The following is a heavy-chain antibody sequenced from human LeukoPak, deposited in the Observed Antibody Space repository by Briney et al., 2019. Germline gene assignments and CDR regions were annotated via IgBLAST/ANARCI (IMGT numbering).Heavy chain of an antibody. CDR1: GFTFDDYA. CDR3: AKDAGSSPFDI. V-gene: IGHV3-9*01. Sequence: GGSLRLSCAASGFTFDDYAMHWVRQAPGKGLEWVSGISWNSGSIGYADSVKGRFTISRDNSKNTLYLQMNSLRAEDTAVYYCAKDAGSSPFDIWGQGTMVTVSS. J-gene: IGHJ3*02. D-gene: IGHD2-15*01. CDR2: ISWNSGSI.